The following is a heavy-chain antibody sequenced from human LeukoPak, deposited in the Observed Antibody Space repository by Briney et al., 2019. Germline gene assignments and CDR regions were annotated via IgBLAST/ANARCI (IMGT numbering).Heavy chain of an antibody. Sequence: GGSLRLSCTASGFTFGDYAMSWFRQAPGKGLEWVGFIRSKAYGGTTEYAASVKGRFTISRDDSKSIAYLQMNSLKTEDTAVYYCTRDGYCGGDCYSVDAFDIWGQGTMVTVSS. CDR3: TRDGYCGGDCYSVDAFDI. D-gene: IGHD2-21*02. CDR2: IRSKAYGGTT. J-gene: IGHJ3*02. CDR1: GFTFGDYA. V-gene: IGHV3-49*03.